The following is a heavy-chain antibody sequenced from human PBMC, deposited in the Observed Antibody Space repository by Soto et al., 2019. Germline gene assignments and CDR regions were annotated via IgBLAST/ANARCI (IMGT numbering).Heavy chain of an antibody. CDR2: IYYSGST. CDR3: ARVDSGNYYYGMDV. Sequence: SETLSLTCTVSGGSISSGGYYWSWIRQHPGKGLEWIGYIYYSGSTYYNPSLKSRVTISVDTSKNQFSLKLSSVTAADTAVYYCARVDSGNYYYGMDVWGQGTTVTVSS. CDR1: GGSISSGGYY. J-gene: IGHJ6*02. V-gene: IGHV4-31*03. D-gene: IGHD3-22*01.